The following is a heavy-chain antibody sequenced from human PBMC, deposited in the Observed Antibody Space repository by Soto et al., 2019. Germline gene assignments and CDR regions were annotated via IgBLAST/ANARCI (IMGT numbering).Heavy chain of an antibody. Sequence: SETLSLTCAVYGGSFSGYYWSWIRQPPGKGLEWIGEINHSGSTNYNPSLKSRVTISVDTSKNQFSLKLSSVTAADTAVYYCARAFRYYYGMDVWGQGTTVTVSS. CDR2: INHSGST. CDR1: GGSFSGYY. J-gene: IGHJ6*02. CDR3: ARAFRYYYGMDV. V-gene: IGHV4-34*01.